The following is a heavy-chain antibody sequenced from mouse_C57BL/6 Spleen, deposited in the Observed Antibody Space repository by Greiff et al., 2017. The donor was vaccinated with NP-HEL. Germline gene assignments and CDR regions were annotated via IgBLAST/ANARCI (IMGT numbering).Heavy chain of an antibody. CDR1: GFNIKDDY. J-gene: IGHJ2*01. CDR2: IDPENGDT. Sequence: EVQLQQSGAELVRPGASVKLSCTASGFNIKDDYMHWVKQRPEQGLEWIGWIDPENGDTEYASKFQGKATITADTSSNTAYLQLSSLTSEDTAVYYCTTGGTGYWGQGTTLTVSS. D-gene: IGHD3-3*01. CDR3: TTGGTGY. V-gene: IGHV14-4*01.